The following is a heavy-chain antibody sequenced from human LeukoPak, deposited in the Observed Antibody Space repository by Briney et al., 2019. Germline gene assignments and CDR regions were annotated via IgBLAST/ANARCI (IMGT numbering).Heavy chain of an antibody. CDR2: INHSGST. V-gene: IGHV4-34*01. D-gene: IGHD6-19*01. J-gene: IGHJ4*02. CDR3: ARVTIAVAGTLSFHFDY. Sequence: SETLSLTCTVSGGSISIYYWSWIRQPPGKGLEWIGEINHSGSTNYNPSLKSRVTISVDTSKNQFSLKLSSVTAADTAVYYCARVTIAVAGTLSFHFDYWGQGTLVTVSS. CDR1: GGSISIYY.